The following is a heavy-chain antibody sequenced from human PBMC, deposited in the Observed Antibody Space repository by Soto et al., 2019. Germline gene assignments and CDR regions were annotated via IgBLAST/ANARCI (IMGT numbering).Heavy chain of an antibody. CDR3: ARDRGDYGRYYYYGMDV. V-gene: IGHV1-18*01. D-gene: IGHD4-17*01. CDR2: ISAYNGNT. J-gene: IGHJ6*02. CDR1: GYTFTSYG. Sequence: QVQLVQSGAEVKKPGASVKVSCKASGYTFTSYGISWVRQAPGQGLEWMGWISAYNGNTNYAQKLQGRVTMTTDTSTSTATMELRSLRSDDTAVYYCARDRGDYGRYYYYGMDVWGQGTTVTVSS.